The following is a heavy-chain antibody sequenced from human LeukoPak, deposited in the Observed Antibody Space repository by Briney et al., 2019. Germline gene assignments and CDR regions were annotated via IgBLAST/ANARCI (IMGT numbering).Heavy chain of an antibody. J-gene: IGHJ4*02. CDR2: ISFDGNNQ. Sequence: GGSLRLSCAASGFIFSNYVMHWVRQAPGKELEWVALISFDGNNQYYAHSVKGRFTISRDYSKNTLYLQMNSLKTEDTAVYYCARDPSSRVTGDFWGQGTLVTVSS. CDR3: ARDPSSRVTGDF. D-gene: IGHD3-10*01. CDR1: GFIFSNYV. V-gene: IGHV3-30-3*01.